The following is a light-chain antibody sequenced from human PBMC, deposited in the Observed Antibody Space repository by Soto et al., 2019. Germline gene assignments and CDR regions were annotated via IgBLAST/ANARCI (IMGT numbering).Light chain of an antibody. CDR2: EVN. Sequence: QSALTQPRSVSGSPGQSVTISCTATAGDVGDSSHVSWYQLHPGKAPKLMIYEVNNRPSGVPDRFSGSKSGSTASLTISGLQAEDEAEYYCCLSPGSLTWLFGGGTKLTVL. J-gene: IGLJ3*02. CDR1: AGDVGDSSH. V-gene: IGLV2-11*01. CDR3: CLSPGSLTWL.